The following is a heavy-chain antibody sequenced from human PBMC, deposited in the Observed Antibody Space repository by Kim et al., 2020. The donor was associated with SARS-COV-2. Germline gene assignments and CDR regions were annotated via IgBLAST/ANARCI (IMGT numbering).Heavy chain of an antibody. CDR3: ARLSLEFKWLNPSY. Sequence: SETLSLTCTVSGGSISSSSYYWGWIRQPPGKGLEWIGSIYYSGSTYYNPSLKSRVTISVDTSKNQFSLKLSSVTAADTAVYYCARLSLEFKWLNPSYWG. D-gene: IGHD5-12*01. J-gene: IGHJ4*01. CDR1: GGSISSSSYY. V-gene: IGHV4-39*01. CDR2: IYYSGST.